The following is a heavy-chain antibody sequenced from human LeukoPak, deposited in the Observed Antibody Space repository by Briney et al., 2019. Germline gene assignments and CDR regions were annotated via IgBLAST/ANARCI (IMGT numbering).Heavy chain of an antibody. J-gene: IGHJ4*02. CDR3: ARDGNMGAEIDY. CDR2: ISSSSSYI. D-gene: IGHD1-26*01. CDR1: GFTFSSYS. V-gene: IGHV3-21*01. Sequence: PGGSLRLSCAASGFTFSSYSMNWVRQAPGKGLEWVSSISSSSSYIYYADSVKGRFTISRDNAKNSLYLQMNSLRAEDSAVYYCARDGNMGAEIDYWGQGILVTVSS.